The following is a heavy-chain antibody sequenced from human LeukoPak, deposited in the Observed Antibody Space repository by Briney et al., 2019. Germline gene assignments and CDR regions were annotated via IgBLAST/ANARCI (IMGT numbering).Heavy chain of an antibody. CDR3: ARDPGYTYGYGPHDSFDI. CDR1: GFTFNTYT. D-gene: IGHD5-18*01. J-gene: IGHJ3*02. Sequence: GGSLRLSCAASGFTFNTYTMKWARQAPGRGLEWVSFTSSRGSYIYYTDSAKRRFTISRDNAKNLLSLQMNSLRAEDRAVYYCARDPGYTYGYGPHDSFDIWGQETMVSVSS. V-gene: IGHV3-21*01. CDR2: TSSRGSYI.